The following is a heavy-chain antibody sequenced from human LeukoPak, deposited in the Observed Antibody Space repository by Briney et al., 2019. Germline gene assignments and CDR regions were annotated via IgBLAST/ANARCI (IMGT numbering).Heavy chain of an antibody. V-gene: IGHV1-46*01. J-gene: IGHJ6*03. CDR1: GYTFTSYY. Sequence: ASVKVSCKASGYTFTSYYMHWVRQAPGQGLEWMGIINPSGGSTSYAQKSQGRVTMTRDMSTSTVYMELSGLRSEDTAVYYCARDSRFWSGYAYYYYYMDVWGKGTTVTVSS. CDR2: INPSGGST. CDR3: ARDSRFWSGYAYYYYYMDV. D-gene: IGHD3-3*01.